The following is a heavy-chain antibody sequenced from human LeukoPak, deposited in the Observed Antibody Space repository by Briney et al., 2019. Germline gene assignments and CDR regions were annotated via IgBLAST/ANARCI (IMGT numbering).Heavy chain of an antibody. J-gene: IGHJ4*02. V-gene: IGHV3-11*04. D-gene: IGHD2-15*01. CDR2: ISNTGNRV. Sequence: GGSLRLSCAASGFSFSDFYMTWIRQAPGKGLDWVSYISNTGNRVDYADSVKGRFSISRDNAKNSLYLQMNSLRAEDTAVYYCARGRGVVVVAATPYWGQGTLVTVSS. CDR3: ARGRGVVVVAATPY. CDR1: GFSFSDFY.